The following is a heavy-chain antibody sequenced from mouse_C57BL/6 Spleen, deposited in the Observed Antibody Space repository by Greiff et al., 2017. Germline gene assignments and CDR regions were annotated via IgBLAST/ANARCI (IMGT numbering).Heavy chain of an antibody. Sequence: EVQLQQSGPELVKPGASVTISCKASGYSFTGYYMNWVKQSPQKSLEWIGEINPSTGGTTYNQKFMAKATLTVDKSSSTAYMQLKSLTSEDSAVCYCVRSLPYAMDYWGQGTSVTVSS. CDR2: INPSTGGT. CDR1: GYSFTGYY. CDR3: VRSLPYAMDY. V-gene: IGHV1-42*01. J-gene: IGHJ4*01.